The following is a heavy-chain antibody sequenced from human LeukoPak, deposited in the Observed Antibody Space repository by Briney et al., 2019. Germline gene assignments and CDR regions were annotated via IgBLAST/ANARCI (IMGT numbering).Heavy chain of an antibody. J-gene: IGHJ3*02. CDR2: IYYSGST. CDR3: ARPGYYDSSHDAFDI. Sequence: SETLSLTCTVSGGSISSYYWSWIRQPPGKGLEWIGYIYYSGSTNHNPSLKSRVTISVDTSKNQFSLKLSSVTAADTAVYYCARPGYYDSSHDAFDIWGQGTMVTVSS. CDR1: GGSISSYY. V-gene: IGHV4-59*08. D-gene: IGHD3-22*01.